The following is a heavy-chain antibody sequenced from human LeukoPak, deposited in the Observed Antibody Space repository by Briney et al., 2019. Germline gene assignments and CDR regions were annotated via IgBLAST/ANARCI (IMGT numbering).Heavy chain of an antibody. V-gene: IGHV3-66*01. D-gene: IGHD3-10*01. J-gene: IGHJ6*02. CDR2: IYSDGTT. Sequence: GGSLRLSCAASGFTVSVNYMSWVRQAPRRGLEWVSVIYSDGTTYYADSVRGRFTISRDNSKNTLYLQMNSLRAEDTAVYYCARNGPFGRTDYYYCGMDVWGQGTTVTVSS. CDR3: ARNGPFGRTDYYYCGMDV. CDR1: GFTVSVNY.